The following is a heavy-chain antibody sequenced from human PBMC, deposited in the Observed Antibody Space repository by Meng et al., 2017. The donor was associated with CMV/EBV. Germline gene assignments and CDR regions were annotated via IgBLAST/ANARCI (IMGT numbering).Heavy chain of an antibody. J-gene: IGHJ6*02. CDR2: ISAYNGNT. D-gene: IGHD7-27*01. CDR3: ALAGSHYYYYYGMDV. Sequence: ASVKVSCKASGYTFTSYGISWVRQAPGQGLEWMGWISAYNGNTNYAQKLQGRVTMTTDTSTSTAYMELRSLRFDDTAVYYCALAGSHYYYYYGMDVWGQGITVTVSS. V-gene: IGHV1-18*01. CDR1: GYTFTSYG.